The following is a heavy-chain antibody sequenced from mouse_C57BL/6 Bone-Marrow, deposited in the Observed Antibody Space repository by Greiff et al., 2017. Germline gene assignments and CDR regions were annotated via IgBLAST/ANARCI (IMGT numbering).Heavy chain of an antibody. CDR2: IYPRDGST. V-gene: IGHV1-85*01. D-gene: IGHD1-1*01. J-gene: IGHJ3*01. CDR1: GYTFTSYD. CDR3: ARGIESYGSSYVWFAY. Sequence: VQLQQSGPELVKPGASVKLSCKASGYTFTSYDINWVKQRPGQGLEWIGWIYPRDGSTKYNEKFKGKATLTVDTSSSTAYMELHSLTSEDSAVYFCARGIESYGSSYVWFAYWGQGTLVTVSA.